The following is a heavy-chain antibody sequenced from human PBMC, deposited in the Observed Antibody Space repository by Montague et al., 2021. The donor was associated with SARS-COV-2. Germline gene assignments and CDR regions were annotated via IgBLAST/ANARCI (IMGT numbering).Heavy chain of an antibody. CDR3: ARASWIVATVPDY. J-gene: IGHJ4*02. V-gene: IGHV3-21*01. D-gene: IGHD5-12*01. CDR2: ISPSGDYI. CDR1: GFSFSSYR. Sequence: SLRLSCAASGFSFSSYRMNWVRQAPGKGLEWVSSISPSGDYIYSADSLKGRFIISRGNTKNSLYLQMSSLRAEDTAIYYCARASWIVATVPDYWGQGTLVTVSS.